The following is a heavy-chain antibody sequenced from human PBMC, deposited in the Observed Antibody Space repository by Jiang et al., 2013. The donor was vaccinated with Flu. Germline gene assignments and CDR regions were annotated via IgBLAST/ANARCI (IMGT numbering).Heavy chain of an antibody. V-gene: IGHV1-18*01. CDR1: GYTFTSYG. Sequence: GAEVKKPGASVKVSCKVSGYTFTSYGISWVRQAPGQGLEWMGWISGYNGNTNYAQKLQGRVTMTTDTSTSTAYMELRSLRSDDTAVYYCARDGATYYYDSSGYAQDYWGQGTLVTVSS. CDR3: ARDGATYYYDSSGYAQDY. CDR2: ISGYNGNT. J-gene: IGHJ4*02. D-gene: IGHD3-22*01.